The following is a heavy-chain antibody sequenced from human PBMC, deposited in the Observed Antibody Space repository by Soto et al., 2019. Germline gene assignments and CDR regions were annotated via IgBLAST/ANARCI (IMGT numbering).Heavy chain of an antibody. CDR2: INTDGSST. V-gene: IGHV3-74*01. CDR3: AKRGVDTFGLSY. CDR1: GFTFSSFW. D-gene: IGHD3-10*01. Sequence: EVQLVESGGGLVQPGGSLRLSCAVSGFTFSSFWMHWVRQAPGEGLVWVSRINTDGSSTSYADSVKGRFTISRDNAKKTLYLQMNSLRVEDTAMYYCAKRGVDTFGLSYWGHGTLVTVSS. J-gene: IGHJ4*01.